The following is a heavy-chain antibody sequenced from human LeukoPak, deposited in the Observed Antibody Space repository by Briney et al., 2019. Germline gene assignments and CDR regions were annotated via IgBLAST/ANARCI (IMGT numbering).Heavy chain of an antibody. CDR2: INPNSGGT. D-gene: IGHD1-26*01. V-gene: IGHV1-2*04. CDR3: ARGSIESGSYYYYFDY. Sequence: ASVKVSCKASGYTFTGYYMHWVRQAPGQRLEWMGWINPNSGGTNYAQKFQGWVTMTRDTSISTAYMELSRLRSDDTAVYYCARGSIESGSYYYYFDYWGQGTLVTVSS. CDR1: GYTFTGYY. J-gene: IGHJ4*02.